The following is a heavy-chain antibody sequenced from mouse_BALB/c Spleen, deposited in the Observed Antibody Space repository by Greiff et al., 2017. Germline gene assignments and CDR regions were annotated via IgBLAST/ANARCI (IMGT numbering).Heavy chain of an antibody. J-gene: IGHJ4*01. CDR2: INPSNGRT. D-gene: IGHD2-4*01. CDR3: ARVITRAMDY. Sequence: VQLQQPGAELVKPGASVKLSCKASGYTFTSYWMHWVKQRPGQGLEWIGEINPSNGRTNYNEKFKSKATLTVDKSSSTAYMQLSSLTSEDSAVYYCARVITRAMDYWGQGTSVTVSS. CDR1: GYTFTSYW. V-gene: IGHV1S81*02.